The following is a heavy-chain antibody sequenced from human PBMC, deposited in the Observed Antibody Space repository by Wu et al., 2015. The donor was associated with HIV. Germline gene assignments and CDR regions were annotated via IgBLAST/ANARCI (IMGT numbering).Heavy chain of an antibody. CDR1: GYTFTDYY. CDR2: INPNSGGT. D-gene: IGHD3-10*01. CDR3: ARVFLRNFYVSGPL. V-gene: IGHV1-2*02. Sequence: QVQLVQSGAEVKKPGASVKVSCKASGYTFTDYYIHWVRQAPGQGLEWMGWINPNSGGTNYAQKFQGRVTMTRDTSISTAYMELSRLTSDDRAVYYCARVFLRNFYVSGPLWGQGTMVTISS. J-gene: IGHJ3*01.